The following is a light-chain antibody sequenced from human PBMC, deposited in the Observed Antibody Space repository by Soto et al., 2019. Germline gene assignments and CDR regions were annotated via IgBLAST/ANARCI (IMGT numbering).Light chain of an antibody. CDR2: GAS. CDR3: HQFLGSPPWT. Sequence: EIVLTQSPGTLSLSPGERATLSCRASQSVSSNYLAWFQQKPGQAPRLLIYGASSRAAGVPDRFSGSGSGADFTLTISRLEPEDFAVYFCHQFLGSPPWTLGQGTKVDIK. V-gene: IGKV3-20*01. J-gene: IGKJ1*01. CDR1: QSVSSNY.